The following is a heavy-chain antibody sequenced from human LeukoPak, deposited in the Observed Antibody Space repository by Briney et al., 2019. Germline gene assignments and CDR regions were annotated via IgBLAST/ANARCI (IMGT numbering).Heavy chain of an antibody. CDR1: VFTFSSYE. Sequence: PGGSLRLSCAASVFTFSSYEMNWVRQAPGKGVEWGSYISSSGSTIYYADSVKGRFTISRDNAKNSLYLQMNSLRAEDTAVYYCARDPKISSSSDYWGQGTLVTVSS. V-gene: IGHV3-48*03. CDR3: ARDPKISSSSDY. CDR2: ISSSGSTI. D-gene: IGHD6-6*01. J-gene: IGHJ4*02.